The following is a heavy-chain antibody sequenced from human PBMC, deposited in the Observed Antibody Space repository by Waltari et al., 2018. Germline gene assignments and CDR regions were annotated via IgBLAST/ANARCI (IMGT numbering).Heavy chain of an antibody. V-gene: IGHV3-74*01. CDR1: GLTFNTYW. CDR3: ASGGGSLDY. J-gene: IGHJ4*02. D-gene: IGHD3-10*01. CDR2: INSEGSLI. Sequence: EVQLVESGGGLVRPWGSLRLPCAASGLTFNTYWLHWVRQAPGKGLVWVARINSEGSLISYAASVKGRFTISRDNAKNTLYLQMNSLRAEDTAVYYCASGGGSLDYWGQGTQVTVSS.